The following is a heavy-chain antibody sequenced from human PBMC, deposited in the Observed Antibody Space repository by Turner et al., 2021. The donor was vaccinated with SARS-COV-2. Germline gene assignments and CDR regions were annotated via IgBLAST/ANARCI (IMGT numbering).Heavy chain of an antibody. CDR1: GFNFGSYV. CDR3: ARLDDSGHWGAFDI. V-gene: IGHV3-23*04. J-gene: IGHJ3*02. CDR2: IADTGGST. D-gene: IGHD3-22*01. Sequence: EVQLVESGGGLVQPGGSLRLSCTAAGFNFGSYVMSWVRQAPGKGLEWLSAIADTGGSTFYADSVKGRFTISRDNSKNTLYLQMNSLRAEDTAVYYCARLDDSGHWGAFDIWGQGTMVTVSS.